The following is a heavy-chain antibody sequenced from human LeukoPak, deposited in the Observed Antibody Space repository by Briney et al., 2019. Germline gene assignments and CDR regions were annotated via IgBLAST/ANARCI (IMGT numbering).Heavy chain of an antibody. J-gene: IGHJ6*02. CDR1: GRSLSSSSYY. CDR2: NYYAGGT. CDR3: ARGFGESEYYYYGMDV. V-gene: IGHV4-39*01. Sequence: KASETLSLTCTVSGRSLSSSSYYWGWIRQPPGRGLDWIGTNYYAGGTYYNPSLKSRVTISVDTSKNQFSLRLSSVTAADTAVYYCARGFGESEYYYYGMDVWGQGTTVTVSS. D-gene: IGHD3-10*01.